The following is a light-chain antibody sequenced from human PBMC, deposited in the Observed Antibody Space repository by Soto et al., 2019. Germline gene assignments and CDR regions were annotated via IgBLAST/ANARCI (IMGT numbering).Light chain of an antibody. Sequence: QSVLTQPASVSGSPGQSITISCTGTSSDVGGYNYVSWYQQHPGKAPTLMIYEVNTRPSGVSNRFSGSKSGNTASLTISGLQAEDEADYYCCSSVGSPNWVFGGGTKVTVL. CDR3: CSSVGSPNWV. V-gene: IGLV2-23*02. J-gene: IGLJ3*02. CDR1: SSDVGGYNY. CDR2: EVN.